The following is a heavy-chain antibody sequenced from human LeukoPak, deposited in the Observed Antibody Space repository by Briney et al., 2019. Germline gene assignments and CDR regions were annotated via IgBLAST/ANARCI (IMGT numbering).Heavy chain of an antibody. CDR2: INPSGGST. D-gene: IGHD2-21*02. CDR1: GYTFTSYY. J-gene: IGHJ4*02. V-gene: IGHV1-46*01. Sequence: ASVKVSCKAFGYTFTSYYMHWVRQAPGQGLEWMGIINPSGGSTSYAQKFQGRVTMTRDTSTSTVYMELSSLRSEDTAVYYCARTYCGGDCYSGPDYWGQGTLVTVSS. CDR3: ARTYCGGDCYSGPDY.